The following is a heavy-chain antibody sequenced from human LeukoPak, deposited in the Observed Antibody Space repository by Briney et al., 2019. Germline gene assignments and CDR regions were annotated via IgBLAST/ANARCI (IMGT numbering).Heavy chain of an antibody. CDR2: IKQDGSEK. V-gene: IGHV3-7*01. Sequence: PGGSLRLSCAASGFTFSSYWMSWVRQAPGKGLEWVANIKQDGSEKYYVDSVKGRFTISRDNAKNSLYLQMNSLRAEDTAVYYCATAILVQLERHQAFDIWGQGTMVTVSS. CDR3: ATAILVQLERHQAFDI. CDR1: GFTFSSYW. J-gene: IGHJ3*02. D-gene: IGHD1-1*01.